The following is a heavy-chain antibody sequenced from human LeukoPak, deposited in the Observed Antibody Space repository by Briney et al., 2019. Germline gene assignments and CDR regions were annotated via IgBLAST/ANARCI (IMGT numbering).Heavy chain of an antibody. CDR3: ARYSGSMGVYGMDV. Sequence: GGSLRLSCAASGFTFSSHAMHWVRQAPGEGLEYVSAISSDGGRTNYANSVKGRFTISRDNAKNTLYLQMGSLRAEDMAVYYCARYSGSMGVYGMDVWGQGTTVTVS. CDR1: GFTFSSHA. V-gene: IGHV3-64*01. D-gene: IGHD1-26*01. CDR2: ISSDGGRT. J-gene: IGHJ6*02.